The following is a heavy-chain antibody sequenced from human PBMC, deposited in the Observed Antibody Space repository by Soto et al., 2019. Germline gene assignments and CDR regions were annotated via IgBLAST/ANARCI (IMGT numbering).Heavy chain of an antibody. D-gene: IGHD2-15*01. Sequence: ASVKLSCTASGYTFTSYYMHWVRQAPGQGLEWMGIINPSGGSTSYAQKFQGRVTMTRDTSTSTVYMELSSLRSEDTAVYYCARGRRVVVVAARIDYWGQGTLVTVSS. V-gene: IGHV1-46*01. CDR3: ARGRRVVVVAARIDY. CDR1: GYTFTSYY. CDR2: INPSGGST. J-gene: IGHJ4*02.